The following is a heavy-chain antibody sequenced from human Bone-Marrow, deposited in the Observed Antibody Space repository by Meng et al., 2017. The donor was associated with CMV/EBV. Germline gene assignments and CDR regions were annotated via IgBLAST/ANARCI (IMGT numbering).Heavy chain of an antibody. Sequence: GSLRLSCAVYGGSFSGYYWSWIRQPPGKGLEWIGEINHSGSTNYNPSLKSRVTISVDTSKNQFSLKLSSVTAADTAVYYCARSPYSSSWLSYWGQGTLVTGSS. D-gene: IGHD6-13*01. V-gene: IGHV4-34*01. CDR3: ARSPYSSSWLSY. CDR2: INHSGST. J-gene: IGHJ4*02. CDR1: GGSFSGYY.